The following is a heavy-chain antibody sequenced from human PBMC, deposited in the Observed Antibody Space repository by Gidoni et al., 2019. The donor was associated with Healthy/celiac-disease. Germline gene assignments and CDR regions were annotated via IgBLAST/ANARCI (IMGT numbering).Heavy chain of an antibody. CDR1: GGSISSGSYY. V-gene: IGHV4-61*02. J-gene: IGHJ4*02. Sequence: QVQLQESGPGLVKPSQTLSLTCTVSGGSISSGSYYWSWIRQPAGKGLEWIGRIYTSGRTNYNPSLKGRVTISVDTSKNQFSLKLSSVTAADTAVYYCARVPKRLLHFDYWGQGTLVTVSS. CDR3: ARVPKRLLHFDY. CDR2: IYTSGRT. D-gene: IGHD3-22*01.